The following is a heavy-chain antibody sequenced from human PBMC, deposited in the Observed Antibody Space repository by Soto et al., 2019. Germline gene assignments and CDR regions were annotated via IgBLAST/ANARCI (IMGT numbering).Heavy chain of an antibody. CDR3: ARDPLAAAAY. Sequence: EVHLVESGGGLVQPGGSLRLSCAASGFTFSSYWMHWVRQAPGKGLVWVARIKSDGSTTSYADAVKGRFTIYRDNAKNTLYRQMNDLRAEDTAVYYCARDPLAAAAYWGQGTLVIVSS. J-gene: IGHJ4*02. CDR1: GFTFSSYW. CDR2: IKSDGSTT. V-gene: IGHV3-74*01. D-gene: IGHD6-13*01.